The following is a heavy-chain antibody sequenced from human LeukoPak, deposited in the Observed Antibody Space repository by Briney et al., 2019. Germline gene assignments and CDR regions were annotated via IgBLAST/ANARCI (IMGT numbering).Heavy chain of an antibody. D-gene: IGHD3-3*01. Sequence: PGGSLRLSCAASGFTFSNYAMHWVRQAPGKGLESVAVMAYDGSNTYYADSVKGRFTISRDNSKNTLYLQMNSLRAEDTAVYYCARGSYYDFWSGYYYYYYYMDVWGKGTTVTVSS. CDR2: MAYDGSNT. V-gene: IGHV3-30*04. J-gene: IGHJ6*03. CDR1: GFTFSNYA. CDR3: ARGSYYDFWSGYYYYYYYMDV.